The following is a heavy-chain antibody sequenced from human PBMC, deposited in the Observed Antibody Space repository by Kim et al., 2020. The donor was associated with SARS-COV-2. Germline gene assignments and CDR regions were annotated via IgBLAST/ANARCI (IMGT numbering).Heavy chain of an antibody. Sequence: GGSLRLSCAASGFTFSSYAMHWVRQAPGKGLEWVAVISYDGSNKYYADSVKGRFTISRDNSKNTLYLQMNSLRAEDTAVYYCARDPFTMVREGENYWGQGTLVTVSS. D-gene: IGHD3-10*01. CDR3: ARDPFTMVREGENY. V-gene: IGHV3-30*04. CDR1: GFTFSSYA. J-gene: IGHJ4*02. CDR2: ISYDGSNK.